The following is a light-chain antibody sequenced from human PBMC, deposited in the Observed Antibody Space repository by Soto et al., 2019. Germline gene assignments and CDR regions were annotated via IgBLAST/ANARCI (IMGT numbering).Light chain of an antibody. V-gene: IGKV3-20*01. Sequence: VLNQSLGTLSLSKGERATLSCRASQSVSSSYLAWYQQKPGQAPRLLIYGASSRATGIPDRFSGGGSGTDFTLTISRLEPDDFATYYCQQYNSYSTFGQGTRLEIK. CDR1: QSVSSSY. J-gene: IGKJ5*01. CDR3: QQYNSYST. CDR2: GAS.